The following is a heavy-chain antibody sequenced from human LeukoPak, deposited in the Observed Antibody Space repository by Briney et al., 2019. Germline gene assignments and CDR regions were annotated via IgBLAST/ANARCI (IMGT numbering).Heavy chain of an antibody. D-gene: IGHD1-26*01. CDR1: RRYNRPYY. CDR3: AKGRFRAFDY. Sequence: PSETLPLTCNVSRRYNRPYYLSWIHQPSGKGLDVVGYIYYRCYTLHHPPLKRRVTLYLDTHKNQLSLHVRSVSAADTPIYHCAKGRFRAFDYWGPGTLVTASS. J-gene: IGHJ4*02. V-gene: IGHV4-59*08. CDR2: IYYRCYT.